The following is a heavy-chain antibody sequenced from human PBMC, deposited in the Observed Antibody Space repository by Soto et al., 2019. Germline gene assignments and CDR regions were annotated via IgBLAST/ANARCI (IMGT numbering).Heavy chain of an antibody. CDR2: IYYSGST. Sequence: QVQLQESGPGLVKPSETLSLTCTVSGGSISSYYWSWIRQPPGKGLEWIGYIYYSGSTNYNPSLKSRVTISVDTSKNQFSLKLSSVTAADTAVYYCARGGYDILTGYYSWPTNFDYWGQGTLVTVSS. D-gene: IGHD3-9*01. V-gene: IGHV4-59*01. CDR1: GGSISSYY. J-gene: IGHJ4*02. CDR3: ARGGYDILTGYYSWPTNFDY.